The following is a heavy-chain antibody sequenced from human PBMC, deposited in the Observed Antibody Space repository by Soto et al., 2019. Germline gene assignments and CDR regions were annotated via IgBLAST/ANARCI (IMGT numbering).Heavy chain of an antibody. Sequence: SETLSLTCTVSGGSITSSSYFWDFIRQPPGKGLEWLGSIYYTGTTYYPPSLRNRVSMSIDTSKNQFSLRLSSVTAADTAVYYCASLDPRAYCDADTCQPDDWGQGTLVTVSS. V-gene: IGHV4-39*01. CDR3: ASLDPRAYCDADTCQPDD. CDR1: GGSITSSSYF. D-gene: IGHD2-21*01. CDR2: IYYTGTT. J-gene: IGHJ4*02.